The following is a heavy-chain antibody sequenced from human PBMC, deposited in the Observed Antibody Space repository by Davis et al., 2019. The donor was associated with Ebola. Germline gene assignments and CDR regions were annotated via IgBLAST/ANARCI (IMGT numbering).Heavy chain of an antibody. V-gene: IGHV1-2*02. D-gene: IGHD3-10*01. CDR2: INPKSGDT. Sequence: ASVKVSCKASGYTFTGYYMHWVRQAPGQGLEWMGWINPKSGDTKYAQKFQGRVTMTRDTSISTAYMEVSRLRSDDTAVYYCVRDQARGAGYYMDVWGKGTTVTVSS. CDR1: GYTFTGYY. CDR3: VRDQARGAGYYMDV. J-gene: IGHJ6*03.